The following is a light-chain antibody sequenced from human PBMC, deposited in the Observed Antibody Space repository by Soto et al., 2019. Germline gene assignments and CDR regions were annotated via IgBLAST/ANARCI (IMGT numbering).Light chain of an antibody. CDR1: QSVSSK. CDR3: QQYNSWLWT. V-gene: IGKV3-15*01. J-gene: IGKJ1*01. Sequence: IEITRFPTTLCLSPRAGAIPSRRASQSVSSKLAWYQQKPGQAPRLLIYGASTRATGIPARFSGSGSGTEFTLIISSLQSEDSAVYYCQQYNSWLWTFGQGTKVDIK. CDR2: GAS.